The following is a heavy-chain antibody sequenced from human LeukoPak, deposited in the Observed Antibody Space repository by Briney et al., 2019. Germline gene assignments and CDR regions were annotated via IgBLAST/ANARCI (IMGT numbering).Heavy chain of an antibody. D-gene: IGHD5-24*01. CDR1: GFTFSSHW. Sequence: PGGSLRLSCAGSGFTFSSHWMSWVRQAPGKGLQWVASIKQDGSEKHYVDSVRGRFTISRDNAENSLYLQMNGLRAEDTAVYYCARLLGMVTTYDIWGQGTMVTVSS. CDR2: IKQDGSEK. CDR3: ARLLGMVTTYDI. J-gene: IGHJ3*02. V-gene: IGHV3-7*04.